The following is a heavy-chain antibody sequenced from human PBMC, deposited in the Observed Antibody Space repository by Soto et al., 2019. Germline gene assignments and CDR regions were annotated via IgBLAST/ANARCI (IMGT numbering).Heavy chain of an antibody. J-gene: IGHJ4*02. D-gene: IGHD6-19*01. CDR2: ISYDGRNK. CDR3: AKDRYSGYSSGWYDFDY. CDR1: GFTFSSYG. Sequence: PGGSLRLSCAASGFTFSSYGMHWVRQAPGKGLEWVAVISYDGRNKYYADSVKGRFTISRDNSKNTLYLQMNSLRAEDTAVYYCAKDRYSGYSSGWYDFDYWGQGT. V-gene: IGHV3-30*18.